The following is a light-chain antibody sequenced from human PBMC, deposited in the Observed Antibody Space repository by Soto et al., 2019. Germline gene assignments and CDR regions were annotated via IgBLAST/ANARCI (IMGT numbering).Light chain of an antibody. Sequence: DIQMTHSPSTLTASVGVRFTINCRASQSISNWLAWYQKKPGTAPKLLIYHASTLESGVPSRFSGSGSGTEFTLTISSMQPDDFATYYCQQYMSYSFGQGTKVDIK. V-gene: IGKV1-5*01. J-gene: IGKJ1*01. CDR2: HAS. CDR1: QSISNW. CDR3: QQYMSYS.